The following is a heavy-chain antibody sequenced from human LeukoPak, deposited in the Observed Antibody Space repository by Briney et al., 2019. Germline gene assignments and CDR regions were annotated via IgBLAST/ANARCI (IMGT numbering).Heavy chain of an antibody. V-gene: IGHV4-59*01. J-gene: IGHJ3*02. CDR3: ARSEGIVGAIDAFDI. CDR1: GGSISSYY. D-gene: IGHD1-26*01. Sequence: SETLSRTCTVSGGSISSYYWSWIRQPPGKGLEWIGYIYYSGSTKYNPSLQSRVTISVDTSKNQFSLKLSSVTAADTAVYYCARSEGIVGAIDAFDISGQGTIVTVSS. CDR2: IYYSGST.